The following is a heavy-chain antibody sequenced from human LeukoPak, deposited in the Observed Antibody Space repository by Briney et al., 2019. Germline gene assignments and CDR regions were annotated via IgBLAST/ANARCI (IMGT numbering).Heavy chain of an antibody. CDR2: INHSGST. CDR1: GGSFSGYY. Sequence: SETLSLTCAVYGGSFSGYYWSWIRQPPGKGLEWIGEINHSGSTNYNPSLKSRVTISVDTSKNQFSLKLSSVTAADTAMYYCARDSSSWYRNPFDYWGQGTLVTVSS. D-gene: IGHD6-13*01. CDR3: ARDSSSWYRNPFDY. J-gene: IGHJ4*02. V-gene: IGHV4-34*01.